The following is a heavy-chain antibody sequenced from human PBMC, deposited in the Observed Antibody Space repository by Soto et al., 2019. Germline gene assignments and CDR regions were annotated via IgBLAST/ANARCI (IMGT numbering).Heavy chain of an antibody. CDR2: IIPIFGTA. Sequence: QVQLVQSGAEVKKPGSSVKVSCKASGGTFSSYAISWVRQAPGQGLEWMGGIIPIFGTANYAQKFQGRVTITADKSTSTAYMELSSLRSEDTAVYYCVRDLPSVDTAMVIIAGYYGMDVWGQGTTVTVSS. V-gene: IGHV1-69*06. J-gene: IGHJ6*02. CDR1: GGTFSSYA. D-gene: IGHD5-18*01. CDR3: VRDLPSVDTAMVIIAGYYGMDV.